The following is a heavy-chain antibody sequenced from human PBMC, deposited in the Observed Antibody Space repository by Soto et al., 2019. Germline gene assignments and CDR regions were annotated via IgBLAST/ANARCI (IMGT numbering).Heavy chain of an antibody. CDR2: IKQDGSEK. Sequence: ILSCAASGFTFSTYWMSWVRQAPGKGLEWVANIKQDGSEKYYVDSVKGRFTVSRDNAKNSLYLQMNSLRAEDTAVYYCAREGHDYGSGYNYWGQGTLVTVSS. J-gene: IGHJ4*02. D-gene: IGHD4-17*01. CDR3: AREGHDYGSGYNY. V-gene: IGHV3-7*01. CDR1: GFTFSTYW.